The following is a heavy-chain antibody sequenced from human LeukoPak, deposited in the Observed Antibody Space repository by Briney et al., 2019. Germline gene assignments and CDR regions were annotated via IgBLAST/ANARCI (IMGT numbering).Heavy chain of an antibody. CDR2: IYYSGST. D-gene: IGHD3-9*01. V-gene: IGHV4-59*01. CDR3: ARAPVGLTGSPNHLDY. J-gene: IGHJ4*02. CDR1: GGSISSYY. Sequence: PSETLSLTCTVSGGSISSYYWSWIRQPPGKGLEWIGYIYYSGSTNYNPSLKSRVTISVDTSKNQFSLKLSSVTAADTAVYYCARAPVGLTGSPNHLDYWGQGTLVTVSS.